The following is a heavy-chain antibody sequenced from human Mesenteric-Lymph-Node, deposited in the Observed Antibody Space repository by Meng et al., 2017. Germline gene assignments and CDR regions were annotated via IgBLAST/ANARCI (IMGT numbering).Heavy chain of an antibody. CDR3: ARAPPGDYYYYYGMDV. CDR1: GFTFSDYY. Sequence: GGSLRLSCAASGFTFSDYYMSWIRQAPGKGLEWVSYISSSGSTIYYADSVKGRFTISRDNAKNSLYLQMNSLRAEDMAVYYCARAPPGDYYYYYGMDVWGQGTTVTVSS. V-gene: IGHV3-11*01. CDR2: ISSSGSTI. J-gene: IGHJ6*02. D-gene: IGHD4-17*01.